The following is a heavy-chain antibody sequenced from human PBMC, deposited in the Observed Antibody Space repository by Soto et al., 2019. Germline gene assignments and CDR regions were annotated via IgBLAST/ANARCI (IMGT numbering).Heavy chain of an antibody. CDR1: GFTFRNYA. D-gene: IGHD3-3*01. CDR2: ISGDGDTI. CDR3: AKEATVLRFLSPHGMDV. V-gene: IGHV3-23*01. Sequence: GSLRLSCAASGFTFRNYAMSWVRQVPGKGLEWVSFISGDGDTIFYAESVKGRFSISRDNAKNTLYLQMSTLRPEDTARYYCAKEATVLRFLSPHGMDVWGQGTTVTVSS. J-gene: IGHJ6*02.